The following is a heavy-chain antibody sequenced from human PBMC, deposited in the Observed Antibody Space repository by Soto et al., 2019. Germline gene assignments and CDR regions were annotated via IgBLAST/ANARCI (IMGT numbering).Heavy chain of an antibody. J-gene: IGHJ3*02. CDR2: INWNGGST. V-gene: IGHV3-20*04. CDR3: ARALGTQWGGDAFDI. CDR1: GFTFDDYG. Sequence: GGSLRLSCAASGFTFDDYGMSWVRQAPGKGLEWVSGINWNGGSTGYADSVKGRFIISRDNAKNSLYLQMNSLRAEDTALYYCARALGTQWGGDAFDIRGQGTMVTVAS. D-gene: IGHD1-26*01.